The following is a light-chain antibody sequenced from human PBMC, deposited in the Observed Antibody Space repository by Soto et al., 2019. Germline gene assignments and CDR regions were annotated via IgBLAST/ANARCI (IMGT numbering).Light chain of an antibody. CDR1: QDISHY. CDR2: DAS. J-gene: IGKJ5*01. V-gene: IGKV1-33*01. CDR3: QQYDDLPIT. Sequence: QISQATSSLSGSERDAVTMTCQASQDISHYLNWYQQKPGKALKLLIYDASNLHPGVPSRFRGSGSGTEFSFNITSLQPEDVATYYCQQYDDLPITFGQGIRLEIK.